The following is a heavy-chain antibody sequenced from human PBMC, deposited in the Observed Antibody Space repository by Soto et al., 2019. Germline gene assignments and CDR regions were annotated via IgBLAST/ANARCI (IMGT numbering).Heavy chain of an antibody. CDR3: VRAGGVYHEGNGYRGRH. Sequence: EVQLVESGGGLVQLGGSLRLSCEASGFTFRTYWMHWVRQAPGKGLVWVSRIKSDGSGTYYADSVEGRFTISRDNAQNTVYVQTTRLRAADTAVSYCVRAGGVYHEGNGYRGRHWGQGTLVTVSS. CDR2: IKSDGSGT. D-gene: IGHD2-8*02. CDR1: GFTFRTYW. J-gene: IGHJ4*02. V-gene: IGHV3-74*01.